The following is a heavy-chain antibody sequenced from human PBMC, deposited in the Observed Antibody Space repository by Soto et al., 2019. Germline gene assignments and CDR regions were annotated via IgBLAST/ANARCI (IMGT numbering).Heavy chain of an antibody. CDR2: ISWDGGST. CDR3: AKDIYPGDCTNGVCFHYYYYGMDV. CDR1: GFTFDDYT. D-gene: IGHD2-8*01. Sequence: AGGSLRLSCAASGFTFDDYTMHWVRQAPGKGLEWVSLISWDGGSTYYADSVKGRFTISRDNSKNSLYLQMNSLRTEDTASYYCAKDIYPGDCTNGVCFHYYYYGMDVWGQGTTVTVSS. V-gene: IGHV3-43*01. J-gene: IGHJ6*02.